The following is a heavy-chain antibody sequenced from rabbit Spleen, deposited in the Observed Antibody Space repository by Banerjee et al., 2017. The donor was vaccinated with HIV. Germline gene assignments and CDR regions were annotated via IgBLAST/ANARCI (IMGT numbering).Heavy chain of an antibody. J-gene: IGHJ6*01. D-gene: IGHD8-1*01. CDR1: GFSFSSSYY. V-gene: IGHV1S40*01. Sequence: QSLEESGGDLVKPGATLTLTCTASGFSFSSSYYSCWVRQPPGKGLEWIACVASGGFTYYANWAKGRFTISKTSSTTVTLQMTSLTVADTAAYFCARDTGSSFSTYGMDLWGPGTLVTVS. CDR2: VASGGFT. CDR3: ARDTGSSFSTYGMDL.